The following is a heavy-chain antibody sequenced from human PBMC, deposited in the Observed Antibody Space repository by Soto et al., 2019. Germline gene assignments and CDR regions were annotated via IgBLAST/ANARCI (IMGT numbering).Heavy chain of an antibody. Sequence: SGGSLRLSCAASGFMFNQYAMHWLRQAPGKGLEWVAVISYDGSVKWSADSVKGRFTISRDNSKNTVDLQMNSLRTEDTAVYYCVRDLQYQLGDFDYWGRGNLVTVSS. V-gene: IGHV3-30-3*01. J-gene: IGHJ4*02. CDR2: ISYDGSVK. CDR3: VRDLQYQLGDFDY. D-gene: IGHD2-2*01. CDR1: GFMFNQYA.